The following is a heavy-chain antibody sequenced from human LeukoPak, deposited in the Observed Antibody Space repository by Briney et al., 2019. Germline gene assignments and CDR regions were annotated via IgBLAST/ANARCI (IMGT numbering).Heavy chain of an antibody. D-gene: IGHD3-22*01. CDR3: ARGPHYDSRGPVAI. CDR1: GGSFSGYY. J-gene: IGHJ3*02. V-gene: IGHV4-34*01. Sequence: SETLSLTCAVDGGSFSGYYWSWIRQPPGKGLGWIGEINHSGSTNYNPSLKSRVTISVDTSKNQFSLKLSSVTAADTAVYYCARGPHYDSRGPVAIWGQGTMVTVSS. CDR2: INHSGST.